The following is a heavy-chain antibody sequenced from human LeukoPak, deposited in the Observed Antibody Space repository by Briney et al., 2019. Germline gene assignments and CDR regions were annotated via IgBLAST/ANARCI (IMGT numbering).Heavy chain of an antibody. Sequence: PSETLSLTCTVSGGSISSSSYYWGWIRQPPGKGLEWIGSIYYSGSTYYNPSLKSRVTISVDTSNNQVSLNLISVTAADTAVYFCARRLGGSAFFDYWGQGSLVTVSP. J-gene: IGHJ4*02. V-gene: IGHV4-39*01. CDR3: ARRLGGSAFFDY. CDR1: GGSISSSSYY. D-gene: IGHD3-16*01. CDR2: IYYSGST.